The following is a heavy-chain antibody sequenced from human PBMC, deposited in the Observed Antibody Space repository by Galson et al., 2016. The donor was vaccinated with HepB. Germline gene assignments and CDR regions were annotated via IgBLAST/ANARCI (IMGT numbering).Heavy chain of an antibody. Sequence: SETLSLTCAVYGASFSSYSWTWIRQPPGRGLEWIGEIDHRGVSHCNPSLKSRVTLSVDPSKTQFSLNVGSVTAADTAVYFCARGGVGGDNNWFDSWGQGTRVLVSS. D-gene: IGHD3-3*01. CDR1: GASFSSYS. V-gene: IGHV4-34*01. CDR2: IDHRGVS. CDR3: ARGGVGGDNNWFDS. J-gene: IGHJ5*01.